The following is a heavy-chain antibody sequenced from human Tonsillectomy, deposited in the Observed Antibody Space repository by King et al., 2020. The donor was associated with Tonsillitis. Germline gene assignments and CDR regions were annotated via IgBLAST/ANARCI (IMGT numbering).Heavy chain of an antibody. CDR3: VKDRALVTTGGGAFDI. D-gene: IGHD3-16*01. CDR2: ISSNGGST. V-gene: IGHV3-64D*06. CDR1: GFTFSSYA. J-gene: IGHJ3*02. Sequence: VQLVESGGGLVQPGGSLRLSCSASGFTFSSYAMHWVRQAPGKGLEYVSTISSNGGSTYYADSVKGRFTISRDNSKNTLYLQMGSLRAEDTAVYYCVKDRALVTTGGGAFDIWGQGTMVTVSS.